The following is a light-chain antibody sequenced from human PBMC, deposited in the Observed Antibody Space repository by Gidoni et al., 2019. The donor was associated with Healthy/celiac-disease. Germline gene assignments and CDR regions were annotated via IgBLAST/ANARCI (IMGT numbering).Light chain of an antibody. CDR3: SSYTSSSGV. Sequence: QSALTLPASVPGSPGQSITISCTGTSSDVGGYNYVSWYNQHPGKAPKLMIYDVSNRPSGVSNRFSGSKSGNTAALTISGLQAEDEADYYCSSYTSSSGVFGTGTKVTVL. J-gene: IGLJ1*01. CDR1: SSDVGGYNY. V-gene: IGLV2-14*01. CDR2: DVS.